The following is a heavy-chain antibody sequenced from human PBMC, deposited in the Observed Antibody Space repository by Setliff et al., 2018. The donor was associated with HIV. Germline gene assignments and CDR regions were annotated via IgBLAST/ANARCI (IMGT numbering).Heavy chain of an antibody. CDR1: GFVFTDHS. D-gene: IGHD1-26*01. CDR3: VRDQLRWPERWDFDF. J-gene: IGHJ4*02. CDR2: ISATGTTV. Sequence: QPGGSLRLSCAASGFVFTDHSLHWVRQAPGEGLEWISYISATGTTVSYADSVRGRFIISRDSVRNEVYLQMKSLRVDDTALYYCVRDQLRWPERWDFDFWGQGTLVTVSS. V-gene: IGHV3-48*01.